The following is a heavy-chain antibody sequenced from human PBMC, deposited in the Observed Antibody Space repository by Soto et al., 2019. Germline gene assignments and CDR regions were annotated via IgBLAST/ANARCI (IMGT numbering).Heavy chain of an antibody. D-gene: IGHD1-1*01. J-gene: IGHJ5*02. CDR1: SGSISSRNW. Sequence: SETLSLTCGVSSGSISSRNWWSWVRQPPGKGLEWIGEISHSGRTNYNPSLESRVTMSVDKSRNQFYLKLNFVTAADMAVYYCATQTYSYNWHHWGQGTLVTVSS. CDR2: ISHSGRT. CDR3: ATQTYSYNWHH. V-gene: IGHV4-4*02.